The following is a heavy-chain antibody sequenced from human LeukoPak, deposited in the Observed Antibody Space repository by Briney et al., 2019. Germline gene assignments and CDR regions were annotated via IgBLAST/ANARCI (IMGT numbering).Heavy chain of an antibody. Sequence: PGRSLRLSCAASEFFSMYAMHWVRQAPGKGLEWVAAVAYDGNHQYYADSVKGRFTISKDNFKNTLYMNNLKPEDTAVYYCAGGVRGVSSWFDPWGQGTLVTVSS. CDR1: EFFSMYA. V-gene: IGHV3-30-3*01. CDR2: VAYDGNHQ. D-gene: IGHD3-10*01. J-gene: IGHJ5*02. CDR3: AGGVRGVSSWFDP.